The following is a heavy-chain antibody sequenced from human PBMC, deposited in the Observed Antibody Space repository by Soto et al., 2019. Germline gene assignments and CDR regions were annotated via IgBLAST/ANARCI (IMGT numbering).Heavy chain of an antibody. CDR3: ARAKYDYIWGSYHPFDQ. J-gene: IGHJ4*02. Sequence: QVQLVQSGAEVKKPGASVRLSCKVSGKSFDNFAVHWVRQTPGQRPEWMGRINVGDDKTKYSEKFQGRFIVSYDTSATTAYMELRALSSEDTAVYYWARAKYDYIWGSYHPFDQWAQGAQVTVAS. D-gene: IGHD3-16*02. CDR1: GKSFDNFA. V-gene: IGHV1-3*01. CDR2: INVGDDKT.